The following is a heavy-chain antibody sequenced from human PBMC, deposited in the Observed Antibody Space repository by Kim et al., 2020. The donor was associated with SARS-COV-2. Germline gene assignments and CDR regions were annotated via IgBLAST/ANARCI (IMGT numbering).Heavy chain of an antibody. V-gene: IGHV3-30*03. CDR3: ATPGSSGYYYRDPFLGAFDI. Sequence: GGSLRLSCAASGFSFSNYGMHWVLQAPGKGLEWVAVISYDGSNKYYADSVKGRFTISRDNSKNTLYLQMDSLRAEDTAVYYCATPGSSGYYYRDPFLGAFDIWGQGTMVTVSS. D-gene: IGHD3-22*01. CDR1: GFSFSNYG. CDR2: ISYDGSNK. J-gene: IGHJ3*02.